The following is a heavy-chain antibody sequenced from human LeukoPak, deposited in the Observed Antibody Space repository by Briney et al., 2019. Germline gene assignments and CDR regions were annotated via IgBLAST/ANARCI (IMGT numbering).Heavy chain of an antibody. CDR3: ARDTRPDDTNDY. CDR1: GGSFSGYF. J-gene: IGHJ4*02. V-gene: IGHV4-34*01. Sequence: SETLSLTCAVYGGSFSGYFWTWIRQPPGKGLEWIGEINHSGSTNYNPSLKSRVTISVDTSKNHFSLKLSSVTAADTAVYYCARDTRPDDTNDYWGQGTLVTVSS. CDR2: INHSGST. D-gene: IGHD3-22*01.